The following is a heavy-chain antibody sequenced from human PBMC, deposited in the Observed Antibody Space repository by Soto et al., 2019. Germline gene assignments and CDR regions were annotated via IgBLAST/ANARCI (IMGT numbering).Heavy chain of an antibody. Sequence: QVQLLESGGGVVQPGGSLGLSCSASGFTFRSYGMVWVRQAPGKGLEWVAIIWYAGSNKYYADSVKGRFAISRDNSKNTLYLQMNSLSADDTAVYYCSRVAGGYGNWYFDLWGRGTLVTVSS. CDR1: GFTFRSYG. V-gene: IGHV3-33*01. CDR3: SRVAGGYGNWYFDL. D-gene: IGHD5-12*01. J-gene: IGHJ2*01. CDR2: IWYAGSNK.